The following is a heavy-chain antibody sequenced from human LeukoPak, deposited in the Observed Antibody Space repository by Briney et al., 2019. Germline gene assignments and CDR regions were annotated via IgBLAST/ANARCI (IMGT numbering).Heavy chain of an antibody. CDR1: GGTFSSYA. V-gene: IGHV1-69*05. CDR3: ARGPGGSYGVYYYYYYMDV. Sequence: SVKVSCKASGGTFSSYAISWVRQAPGQGLEWMGGIIPIFGTANYAQKFQGRVTITTDESTSTAYMELSSLRSEDTAVYYCARGPGGSYGVYYYYYYMDVWGKGTTVTVSS. D-gene: IGHD1-26*01. J-gene: IGHJ6*03. CDR2: IIPIFGTA.